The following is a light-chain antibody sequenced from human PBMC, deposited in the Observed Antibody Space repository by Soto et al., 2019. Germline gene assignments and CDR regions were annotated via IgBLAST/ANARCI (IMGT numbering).Light chain of an antibody. CDR2: DAS. V-gene: IGKV3-11*01. CDR3: QQRSNWPPYT. CDR1: QSVSSY. Sequence: EIVLTQSPATLSLSQGERATLACSASQSVSSYLAWYQQKPGQAPRLLLDDASNRATGIPARFSGSASGTYFTLTISSLEPEDFAVYYCQQRSNWPPYTFGQGTKLEIK. J-gene: IGKJ2*01.